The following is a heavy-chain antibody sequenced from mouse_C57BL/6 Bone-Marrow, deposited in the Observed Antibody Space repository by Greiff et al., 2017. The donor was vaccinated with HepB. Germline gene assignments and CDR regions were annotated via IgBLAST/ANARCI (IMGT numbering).Heavy chain of an antibody. V-gene: IGHV5-17*01. CDR1: GFTFSDYG. J-gene: IGHJ3*01. CDR2: ISSGSSTI. CDR3: ARIDSAWFAY. Sequence: DVMLVESGGGLVKPGGSLKLSCAASGFTFSDYGMHWVRQAPEKGLEWVAYISSGSSTIYYADTVKGRFTISRDNAKNTLFLQMTSLRSEDTAMYYCARIDSAWFAYWGQGTLVTVSA. D-gene: IGHD2-4*01.